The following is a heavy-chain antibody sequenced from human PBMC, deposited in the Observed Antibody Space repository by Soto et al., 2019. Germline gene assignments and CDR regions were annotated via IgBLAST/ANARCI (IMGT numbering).Heavy chain of an antibody. Sequence: SVKVSCKASGDTLSSYAINWVRQVPGQGLEWMGGTTPIIGTVDYGQKFQGRVTISVDEPTATSYMEMSSLRSEDTAVYYCAAGDSSDTGGYWGQGTPVPVSS. V-gene: IGHV1-69*13. CDR2: TTPIIGTV. D-gene: IGHD5-18*01. J-gene: IGHJ4*02. CDR1: GDTLSSYA. CDR3: AAGDSSDTGGY.